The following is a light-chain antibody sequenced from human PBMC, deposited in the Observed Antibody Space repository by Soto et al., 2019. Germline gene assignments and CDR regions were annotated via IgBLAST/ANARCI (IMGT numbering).Light chain of an antibody. CDR1: SNDVGRYNL. CDR3: CAYAGSGNVV. Sequence: QSALTQPASVSGSPEQSITISCTGTSNDVGRYNLVSWYQQHPGKAPKVMIYEATKRPSGVSNRFSGSKSGNTASLTISGLHAEDEADYYCCAYAGSGNVVFGGGTKLTVL. V-gene: IGLV2-23*01. CDR2: EAT. J-gene: IGLJ2*01.